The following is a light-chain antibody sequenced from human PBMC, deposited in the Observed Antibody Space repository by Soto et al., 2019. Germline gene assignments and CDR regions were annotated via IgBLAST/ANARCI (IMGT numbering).Light chain of an antibody. J-gene: IGLJ1*01. V-gene: IGLV1-40*01. CDR2: GNS. CDR3: QSYDSSLSGPYV. CDR1: RSNIVAGYD. Sequence: VLTPPPSVSGAPGQMVTISCTGRRSNIVAGYDVHWYQQLPETAPKLLIYGNSNRPSGVPDRFSGSKSGTSASLASAGLQAEDEADYYCQSYDSSLSGPYVFGTGTKVTVL.